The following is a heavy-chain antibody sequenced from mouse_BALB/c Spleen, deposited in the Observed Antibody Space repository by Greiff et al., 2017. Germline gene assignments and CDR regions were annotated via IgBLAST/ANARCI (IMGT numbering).Heavy chain of an antibody. Sequence: VQLQQTGPELVKPGASVKISCKASGYSFTDYIMLWVKQSHGKSLEWIGNINPYYGSTSYNLKFKGKATLTVDKSSSTAYMQLNSLTSEDSAVYYCARSNYGNPWYFDVWGAGTTVTVSS. D-gene: IGHD2-1*01. CDR2: INPYYGST. CDR3: ARSNYGNPWYFDV. CDR1: GYSFTDYI. V-gene: IGHV1-39*01. J-gene: IGHJ1*01.